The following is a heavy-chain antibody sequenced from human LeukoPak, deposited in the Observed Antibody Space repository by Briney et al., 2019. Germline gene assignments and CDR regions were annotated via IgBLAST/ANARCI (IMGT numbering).Heavy chain of an antibody. D-gene: IGHD4-17*01. Sequence: GRSMRLSWAASGFTLTRYWMSWVRQAPGRVLEWVANIKQVGSERHYVDSVKGRFTISRGNARNSVYLQVNSVSGDDTCVYYCARDGDYFMPPFDYWGQGILVTVSS. CDR3: ARDGDYFMPPFDY. V-gene: IGHV3-7*01. CDR2: IKQVGSER. J-gene: IGHJ4*02. CDR1: GFTLTRYW.